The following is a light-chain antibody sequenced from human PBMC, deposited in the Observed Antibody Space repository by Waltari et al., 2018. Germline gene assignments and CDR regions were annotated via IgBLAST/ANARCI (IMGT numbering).Light chain of an antibody. CDR3: QQSCNTPRT. CDR2: AAS. CDR1: QSISTY. J-gene: IGKJ1*01. V-gene: IGKV1-39*01. Sequence: DIQMTQSPSSLSAFVGDRVTITCRASQSISTYLNWYQQKPGKAPKLLIYAASSLQGGVPSRFSGSGSGTDFTLTISSLQPEDFATYYCQQSCNTPRTFGQGTKVEIK.